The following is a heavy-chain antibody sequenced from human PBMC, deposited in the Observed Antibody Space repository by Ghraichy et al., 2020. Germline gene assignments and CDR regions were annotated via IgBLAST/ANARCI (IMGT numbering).Heavy chain of an antibody. CDR1: GGSISNSYYF. V-gene: IGHV4-39*07. D-gene: IGHD6-6*01. CDR3: ASLIAASDHWYFHL. J-gene: IGHJ2*01. Sequence: SETLSLTCTVPGGSISNSYYFSVWIRQPPGKGLEWIGNICYSGTTYYNPSLRRLIAVSVDTPQNPFSLELSSLTAAETAVYYCASLIAASDHWYFHLWGRGNLVTVS. CDR2: ICYSGTT.